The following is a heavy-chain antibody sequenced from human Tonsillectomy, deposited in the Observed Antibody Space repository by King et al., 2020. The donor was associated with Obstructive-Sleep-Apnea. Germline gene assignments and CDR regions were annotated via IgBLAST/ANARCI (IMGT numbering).Heavy chain of an antibody. CDR3: TTDTGSYYNGLDY. CDR2: IKSKTDGATT. D-gene: IGHD3-10*01. V-gene: IGHV3-15*01. CDR1: GFTFSDAW. Sequence: VQLVESGGGLVKPGGSLRLSCAASGFTFSDAWMAWVRQAPGKGLEWVGRIKSKTDGATTDYGAPVKGRFTISRDDSKNTLYLQMNSLKTEDTAVYYCTTDTGSYYNGLDYWGQGTLVTVSS. J-gene: IGHJ4*02.